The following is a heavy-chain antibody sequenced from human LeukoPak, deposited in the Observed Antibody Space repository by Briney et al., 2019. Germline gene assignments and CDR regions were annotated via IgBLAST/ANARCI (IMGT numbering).Heavy chain of an antibody. CDR1: GFTFNSYS. CDR2: SSSSSSYK. D-gene: IGHD3-22*01. V-gene: IGHV3-21*01. J-gene: IGHJ4*02. Sequence: GGSLRLSCAASGFTFNSYSMNWVRQAPGKGLEWVSYSSSSSSYKYYADSVKGRFTISRDNAKNSLYLQMNSLRAEDTAVYYCARDSSGSQYYFDYWGQGTLVTVSS. CDR3: ARDSSGSQYYFDY.